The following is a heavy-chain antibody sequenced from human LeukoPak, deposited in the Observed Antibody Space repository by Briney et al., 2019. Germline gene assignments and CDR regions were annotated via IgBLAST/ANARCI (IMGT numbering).Heavy chain of an antibody. Sequence: SGPTLVKPTQTLTLNRTFSGFSPSTCSRAGVGWIRHPPIRALEWLALIYWNDDKRHSPSLKSRLTITKDTFKIQVVLTMTNMDPADTATYYCAHCDYFDYWGQGTLVTVSS. J-gene: IGHJ4*02. CDR3: AHCDYFDY. CDR1: GFSPSTCSRAG. CDR2: IYWNDDK. V-gene: IGHV2-5*01.